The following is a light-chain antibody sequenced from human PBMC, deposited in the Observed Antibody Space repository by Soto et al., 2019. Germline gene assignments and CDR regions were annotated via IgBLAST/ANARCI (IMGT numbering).Light chain of an antibody. CDR1: QDISNY. Sequence: DIQMTQSPSSLSASVGDRVTITCQASQDISNYLNWYQQKPGKAPKLLIYDASNLETGVPSRFSGSGSGTDFTLTISSLEPEDFAVFYCHQYGISPPTFGPGTKVEI. J-gene: IGKJ1*01. CDR3: HQYGISPPT. CDR2: DAS. V-gene: IGKV1-33*01.